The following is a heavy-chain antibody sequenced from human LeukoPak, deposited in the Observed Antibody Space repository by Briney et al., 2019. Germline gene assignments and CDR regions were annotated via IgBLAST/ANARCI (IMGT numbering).Heavy chain of an antibody. CDR1: GFTFSEFA. V-gene: IGHV3-33*01. J-gene: IGHJ4*02. Sequence: GSLRLSCVTSGFTFSEFAMHWVRQVPGKGLEWVAAIWYDGSDKYYADSVKGRFTISRDNSKNTLYLQMNSLRAEDTAVYYCARDWAGMTAPGPFDYWGQGTLVTVSS. D-gene: IGHD6-13*01. CDR2: IWYDGSDK. CDR3: ARDWAGMTAPGPFDY.